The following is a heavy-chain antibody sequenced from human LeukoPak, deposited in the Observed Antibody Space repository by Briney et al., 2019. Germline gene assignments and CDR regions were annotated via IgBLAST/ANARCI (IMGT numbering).Heavy chain of an antibody. Sequence: ASVKVSCKASGYTFTSYDINWVRQATGQGLEWMGWMNPNSGNTGYAQKFQGRVTMTRNTSISTAYMELSSLRSEDTAVYYCARGLGHYDFWSGYYKGVGLGYYYYYGMDVWGQGTTVTVSS. CDR1: GYTFTSYD. V-gene: IGHV1-8*01. CDR2: MNPNSGNT. D-gene: IGHD3-3*01. J-gene: IGHJ6*02. CDR3: ARGLGHYDFWSGYYKGVGLGYYYYYGMDV.